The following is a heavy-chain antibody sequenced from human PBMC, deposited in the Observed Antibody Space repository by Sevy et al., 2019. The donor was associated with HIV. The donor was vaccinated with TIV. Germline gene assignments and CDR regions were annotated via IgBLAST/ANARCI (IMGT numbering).Heavy chain of an antibody. J-gene: IGHJ4*02. CDR1: GGSLDIFG. Sequence: SETLSLTCTVSGGSLDIFGWTWVRQPPGKGLEWIGYAYYNGGTNYNPSLKSRLTIPVGTSARQFSLHLNSVTAADTAIYYCARDNWGSIDYWGQGSLVTVSS. V-gene: IGHV4-59*01. CDR3: ARDNWGSIDY. D-gene: IGHD7-27*01. CDR2: AYYNGGT.